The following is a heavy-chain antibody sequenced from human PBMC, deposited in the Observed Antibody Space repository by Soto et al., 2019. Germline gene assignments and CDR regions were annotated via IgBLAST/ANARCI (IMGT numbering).Heavy chain of an antibody. CDR1: GFTFSSYA. CDR2: ISYDGSNK. V-gene: IGHV3-30-3*01. Sequence: QVQLVESGGGVVQPGRSLRLSCAASGFTFSSYAMHWVRKAPGKGLEWVAVISYDGSNKYYADSVKGRFTISRDNSKNTLYLQMNSLRAEDTAVYYCARDQGVGEKGVFDYWGQGTLVTVSS. J-gene: IGHJ4*02. CDR3: ARDQGVGEKGVFDY. D-gene: IGHD1-26*01.